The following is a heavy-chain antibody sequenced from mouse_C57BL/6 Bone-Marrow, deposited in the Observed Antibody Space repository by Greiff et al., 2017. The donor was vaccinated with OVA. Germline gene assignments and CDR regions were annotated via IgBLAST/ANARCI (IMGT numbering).Heavy chain of an antibody. Sequence: QVQLKQSGAELVRPGTSVKVSCKASGYAFTNYLIEWVKQRPGQGLEWIGVINPGSGGTNYNEKFKGKATLTADKSSSTAYMQLSSLTSEDSAVYFCARGDGSRWYFDVWGTGTTVTVSS. D-gene: IGHD1-1*01. V-gene: IGHV1-54*01. J-gene: IGHJ1*03. CDR2: INPGSGGT. CDR1: GYAFTNYL. CDR3: ARGDGSRWYFDV.